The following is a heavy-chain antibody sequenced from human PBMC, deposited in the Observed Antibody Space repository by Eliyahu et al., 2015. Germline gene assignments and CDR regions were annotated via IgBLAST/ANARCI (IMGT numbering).Heavy chain of an antibody. Sequence: QVQLVESGGGVVQPGRSLXLSCAXSGFTXRSXGMHWVRQAXGKGVXWVAVISYDGSNKYYADSVKGRFTISRDNSKNTLYLQMNSLRAEDTAVYYCASYDIVVVVAAAPWAFDIWGQGTMVTVSS. V-gene: IGHV3-30*03. CDR1: GFTXRSXG. D-gene: IGHD2-15*01. J-gene: IGHJ3*02. CDR2: ISYDGSNK. CDR3: ASYDIVVVVAAAPWAFDI.